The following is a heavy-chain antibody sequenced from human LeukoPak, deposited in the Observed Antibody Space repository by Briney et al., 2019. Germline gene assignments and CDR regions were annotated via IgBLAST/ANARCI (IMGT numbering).Heavy chain of an antibody. D-gene: IGHD4/OR15-4a*01. Sequence: AGGSLRLSCAASGFTFSSYGMNWVRQAPGKGLEWVSTISGSGGSTYYADSVKGRFTISRDNSKNTLYVQMNSLRAEDTAVYYCARRAGAYSHPYDYWGQGTLVTVSS. CDR1: GFTFSSYG. CDR2: ISGSGGST. J-gene: IGHJ4*02. CDR3: ARRAGAYSHPYDY. V-gene: IGHV3-23*01.